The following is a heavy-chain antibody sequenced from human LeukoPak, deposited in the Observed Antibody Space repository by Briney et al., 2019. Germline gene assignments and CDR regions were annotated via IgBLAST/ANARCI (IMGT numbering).Heavy chain of an antibody. D-gene: IGHD3-10*01. CDR2: IIPIFGTA. V-gene: IGHV1-69*05. CDR3: AVLYYGSGSYYTPPDY. J-gene: IGHJ4*02. CDR1: GGTFSSYA. Sequence: SVKVSCKASGGTFSSYAISWVRQAPGQGLEWMGRIIPIFGTANYAQKFQGRVTITTDESASTAYMELSSLRSEDTAVYYCAVLYYGSGSYYTPPDYWGQGTLVTVSS.